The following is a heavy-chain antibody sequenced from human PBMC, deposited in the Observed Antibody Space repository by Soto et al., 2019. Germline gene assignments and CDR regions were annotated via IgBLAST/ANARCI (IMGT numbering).Heavy chain of an antibody. CDR1: GFSFSNYA. V-gene: IGHV3-23*01. D-gene: IGHD3-9*01. J-gene: IGHJ3*01. Sequence: EVQLLESGGGLVRPGGSLRLSCAASGFSFSNYAMDWVRQAPGKGLEWVSGISFGGRTTSYADSVKCRFTISRDDSENPLYLQMNNLRYDDTAIYYCEKDKRTIGDAFDVCGQGTTVTVSS. CDR3: EKDKRTIGDAFDV. CDR2: ISFGGRTT.